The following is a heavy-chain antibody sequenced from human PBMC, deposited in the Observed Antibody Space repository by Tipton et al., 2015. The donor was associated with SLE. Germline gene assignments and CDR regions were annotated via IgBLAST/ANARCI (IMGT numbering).Heavy chain of an antibody. D-gene: IGHD2-8*01. CDR2: FYYSGST. Sequence: TLSLTCSVSGGSISSSTSWWGWIRQPPGKGLEWIGNFYYSGSTYYNPSLKSRVTISVDPAKNQFSLKLTSVTAADTAVYYCARGMLTWRGAIIGVDVWGQGTSVNVSS. CDR1: GGSISSSTSW. J-gene: IGHJ6*02. V-gene: IGHV4-39*07. CDR3: ARGMLTWRGAIIGVDV.